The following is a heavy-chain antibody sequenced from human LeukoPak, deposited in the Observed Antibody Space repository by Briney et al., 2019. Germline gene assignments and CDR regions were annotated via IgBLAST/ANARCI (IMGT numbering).Heavy chain of an antibody. V-gene: IGHV4-59*12. Sequence: KPSETLSLTCTVSGGSISSYYWSWIRQPPGKGLEWIGYIYYSGSTNYNPSLKSRVTMSVDTSKNQFSLKLSSVTAADTAVYYCARAGIAAAGNYYYYMDVWGKGTTVTASS. CDR3: ARAGIAAAGNYYYYMDV. J-gene: IGHJ6*03. D-gene: IGHD6-13*01. CDR1: GGSISSYY. CDR2: IYYSGST.